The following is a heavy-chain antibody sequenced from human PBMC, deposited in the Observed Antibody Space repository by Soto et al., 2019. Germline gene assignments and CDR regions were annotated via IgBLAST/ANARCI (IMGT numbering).Heavy chain of an antibody. CDR3: ARGGDIVATITHYFDY. Sequence: QVQLQQWGAGLLKPSETLSLTCAVYGGSFSGYYWSWIRQPPGKGLEWIGEINHSGSTNYNPSLMSRVTISVHTSKNQFSLKLSSVTAADTAVYYCARGGDIVATITHYFDYWGQGTLVTVSS. CDR2: INHSGST. CDR1: GGSFSGYY. D-gene: IGHD5-12*01. J-gene: IGHJ4*02. V-gene: IGHV4-34*01.